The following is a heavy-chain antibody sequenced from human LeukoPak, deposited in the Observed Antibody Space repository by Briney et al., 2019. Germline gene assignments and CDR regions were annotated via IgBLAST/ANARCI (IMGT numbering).Heavy chain of an antibody. V-gene: IGHV4-39*01. D-gene: IGHD1-26*01. Sequence: SETLSLTCTVSGGSISSSSYYWGWIRQPPGKGLEWIGSIYYSGSTYYNPSLKSRVTISVDTSKNQFSLKLSSVTAADTAVYYCARHGAENRIDYWGQGTLVTVSS. CDR3: ARHGAENRIDY. CDR2: IYYSGST. CDR1: GGSISSSSYY. J-gene: IGHJ4*02.